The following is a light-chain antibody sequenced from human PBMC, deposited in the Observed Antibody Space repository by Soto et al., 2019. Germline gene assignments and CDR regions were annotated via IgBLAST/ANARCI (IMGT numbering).Light chain of an antibody. Sequence: DIQMTQSPSSLSASVGDTVTITCRASQGIGTYLNWYQQKPGKAPKLLIYGAISLERGVPSRFSGSGLGTDFTLAIRSLQPEDFATYYCQQTFTKSGITFGKGTRLEIK. J-gene: IGKJ5*01. CDR1: QGIGTY. CDR3: QQTFTKSGIT. V-gene: IGKV1-39*01. CDR2: GAI.